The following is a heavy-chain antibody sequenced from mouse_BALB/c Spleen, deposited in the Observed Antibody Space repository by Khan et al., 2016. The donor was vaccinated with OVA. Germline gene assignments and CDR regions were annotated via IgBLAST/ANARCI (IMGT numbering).Heavy chain of an antibody. V-gene: IGHV5-6*01. D-gene: IGHD1-1*01. CDR2: VSTGGHYT. Sequence: DVQLVESGGDIVKPGGSLKLSCAASGFTFSTYGMSWVRQTPDKRLAWVATVSTGGHYTYYTDTVKGRFTISRDTATKTLFLQMSSLRSEDTAMFYCTRLAYYYDSEGFAYWGQGTLVTVSA. CDR1: GFTFSTYG. J-gene: IGHJ3*01. CDR3: TRLAYYYDSEGFAY.